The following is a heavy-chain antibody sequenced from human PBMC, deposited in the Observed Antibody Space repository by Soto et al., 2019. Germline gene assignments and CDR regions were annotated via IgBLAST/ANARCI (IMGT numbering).Heavy chain of an antibody. CDR3: AKDSNKYSSSLRGRYFDY. CDR1: GFTFTSYV. CDR2: ISGGGSTA. Sequence: GGSLRLSCAASGFTFTSYVMSWVRQAPGKGLEWVAGISGGGSTAFYADSVKGRFTISRDNAKNTVVLQMDSLRAEDTAIYYCAKDSNKYSSSLRGRYFDYWGQGTLVTVSS. J-gene: IGHJ4*02. V-gene: IGHV3-23*01. D-gene: IGHD3-22*01.